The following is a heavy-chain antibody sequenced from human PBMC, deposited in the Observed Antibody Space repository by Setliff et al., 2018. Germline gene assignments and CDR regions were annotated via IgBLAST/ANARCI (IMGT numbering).Heavy chain of an antibody. CDR2: IIPLFETT. Sequence: GASVKVSCKASGGIFNSFSITWVRQAPGQGLEWMGRIIPLFETTNYVEKFQGRVTITADKSTSTAYMELSRLTSEDTAVYYCALEYSNSSPTVYYYMDVWGKGTTVTVYS. CDR1: GGIFNSFS. J-gene: IGHJ6*03. V-gene: IGHV1-69*06. CDR3: ALEYSNSSPTVYYYMDV. D-gene: IGHD6-6*01.